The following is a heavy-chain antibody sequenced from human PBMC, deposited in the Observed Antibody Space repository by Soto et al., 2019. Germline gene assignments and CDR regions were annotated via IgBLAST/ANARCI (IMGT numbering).Heavy chain of an antibody. D-gene: IGHD3-10*01. J-gene: IGHJ6*02. V-gene: IGHV3-15*07. CDR2: IKSKTDGRKK. Sequence: GGSLRLSCAASGFTFSNAWMNWVRQAPGKGLEWVGRIKSKTDGRKKDYAAPVKGRFTISRDDSKNTLYLQMNSLKTEDTAVYYCTTHPSLLWFGESLDVWGQGTTVTVSS. CDR3: TTHPSLLWFGESLDV. CDR1: GFTFSNAW.